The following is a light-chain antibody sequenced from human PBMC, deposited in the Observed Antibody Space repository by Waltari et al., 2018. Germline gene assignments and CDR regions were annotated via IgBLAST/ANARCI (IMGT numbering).Light chain of an antibody. Sequence: EIVMTQSPVTLSVSPGERATLSCGASQSISNSLAWYQQKAGQSPRLLIYGAASRATGVPAKFSGSGSGTKFTLTINYMQAEDFAVYYCQQYNQWPQTFGQGTKVEIK. CDR1: QSISNS. CDR2: GAA. V-gene: IGKV3-15*01. CDR3: QQYNQWPQT. J-gene: IGKJ1*01.